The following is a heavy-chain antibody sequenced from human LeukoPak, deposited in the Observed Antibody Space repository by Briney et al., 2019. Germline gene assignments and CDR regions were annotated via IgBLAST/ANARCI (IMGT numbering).Heavy chain of an antibody. V-gene: IGHV4-34*01. J-gene: IGHJ4*02. Sequence: PSETLSLTCAVYGGSFSGYYWSWIRQPPGKGLEWIGEINHSGSTNYNPSLKSRVTIPVDTSKNQFSLKLSSVTAADTAVYYCARGKYNRGYSYGNFDYWGQGTLVTVSS. CDR2: INHSGST. CDR3: ARGKYNRGYSYGNFDY. CDR1: GGSFSGYY. D-gene: IGHD5-18*01.